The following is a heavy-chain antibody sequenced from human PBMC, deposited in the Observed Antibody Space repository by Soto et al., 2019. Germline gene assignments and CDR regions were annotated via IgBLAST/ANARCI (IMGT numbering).Heavy chain of an antibody. V-gene: IGHV1-69*12. D-gene: IGHD2-15*01. CDR3: ARSGCSGGSCYLFDY. CDR2: IIPIFGTA. Sequence: QVQLVQSGAEVKKPGSSVKVSCKASGGTFSSYAISWVRQAPGQGLEWMGGIIPIFGTANYAQKVQGRVTITADESTSAAYMELSSLRSEDTAVYYCARSGCSGGSCYLFDYWGQGTLVTVSS. CDR1: GGTFSSYA. J-gene: IGHJ4*02.